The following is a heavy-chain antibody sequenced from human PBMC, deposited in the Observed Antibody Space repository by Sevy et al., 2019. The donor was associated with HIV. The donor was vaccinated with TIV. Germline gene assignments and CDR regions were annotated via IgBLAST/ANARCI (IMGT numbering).Heavy chain of an antibody. Sequence: GGSLRLSCAASGFTFSSYGMHWVRQAPGKGLEWVAVISYDGSTKYYADSVKGRFTISRDNSKNTLYLQMNSLRAEDTAVYYCAKDLGAIHEYYFDYWGQGTLVTVSS. CDR2: ISYDGSTK. J-gene: IGHJ4*02. D-gene: IGHD2-21*01. CDR3: AKDLGAIHEYYFDY. CDR1: GFTFSSYG. V-gene: IGHV3-30*18.